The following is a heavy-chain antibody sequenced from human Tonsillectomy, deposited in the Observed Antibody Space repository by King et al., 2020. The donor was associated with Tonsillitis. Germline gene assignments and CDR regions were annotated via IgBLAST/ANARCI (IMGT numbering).Heavy chain of an antibody. CDR1: GGSISSYY. J-gene: IGHJ6*02. CDR3: ARVREGVLTGYHEPDYYCYYGMDV. D-gene: IGHD3-9*01. Sequence: QLQESGPGLVKPSETLSLTCSVSGGSISSYYWSWIRQPAGKGLEWIGRIYASGSINYNPSLKSRVTMSIDTSKNQFSLKLSSVTAADTAVYYCARVREGVLTGYHEPDYYCYYGMDVWGQGTTVTVSS. V-gene: IGHV4-4*07. CDR2: IYASGSI.